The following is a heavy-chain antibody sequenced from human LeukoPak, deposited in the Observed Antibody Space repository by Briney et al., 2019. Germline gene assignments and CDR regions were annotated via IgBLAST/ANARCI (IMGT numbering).Heavy chain of an antibody. CDR3: ATDGYPPRYFDY. Sequence: RTGGSLRLSCAASGFTFSSYTMNWVRQAPGKGLEWVGRIKSKSDGGTADHAAPVKGRFTISRDDSKNMLYLQTNSLETEDTGIYYCATDGYPPRYFDYWGQGTLVTVSS. J-gene: IGHJ4*02. CDR2: IKSKSDGGTA. V-gene: IGHV3-15*01. CDR1: GFTFSSYT. D-gene: IGHD5-12*01.